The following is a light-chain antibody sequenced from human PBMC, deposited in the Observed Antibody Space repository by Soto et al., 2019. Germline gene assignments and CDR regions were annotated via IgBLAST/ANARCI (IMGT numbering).Light chain of an antibody. CDR1: QSISSY. Sequence: DIQMTQSPYSLSASVGDRVTITCRASQSISSYLNWYQQKPGKAPKLLIYAASSLQSGVPSRFSGSGSGTDFTLTISSLQPEDFATYYGQQTYSTPHPFGQGTKLEIK. J-gene: IGKJ2*01. CDR2: AAS. CDR3: QQTYSTPHP. V-gene: IGKV1-39*01.